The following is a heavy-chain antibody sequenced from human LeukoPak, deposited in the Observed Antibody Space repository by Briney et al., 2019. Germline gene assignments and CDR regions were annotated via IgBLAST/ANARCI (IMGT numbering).Heavy chain of an antibody. CDR1: GYTFTGYY. CDR3: ARGKWLVRGLDY. Sequence: ASVKVPCKASGYTFTGYYMHWVRQAPGQGLEWMGWINPNSGGTNYAQKFQGWVTMTRDTSISTAYMELSRLRSDDTAVYYCARGKWLVRGLDYWGQGTLVTVSS. J-gene: IGHJ4*02. D-gene: IGHD6-19*01. CDR2: INPNSGGT. V-gene: IGHV1-2*04.